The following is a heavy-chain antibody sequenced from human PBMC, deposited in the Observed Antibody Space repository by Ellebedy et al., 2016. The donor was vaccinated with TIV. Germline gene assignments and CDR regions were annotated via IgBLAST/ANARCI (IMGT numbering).Heavy chain of an antibody. Sequence: GESLKISCAVSGFTFSSYAMNWVRRAPGKGLEWVSGISNSGVSTYYADSVKGRFTISRDDSRNTVYLQLNNLTAEDTATYVCAKDTAPYFGAFDYWGQGALVTVSS. CDR2: ISNSGVST. CDR1: GFTFSSYA. CDR3: AKDTAPYFGAFDY. J-gene: IGHJ4*02. V-gene: IGHV3-23*01. D-gene: IGHD2-21*01.